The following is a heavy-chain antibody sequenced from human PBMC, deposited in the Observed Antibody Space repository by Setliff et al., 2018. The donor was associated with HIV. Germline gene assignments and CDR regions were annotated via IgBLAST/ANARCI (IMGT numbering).Heavy chain of an antibody. V-gene: IGHV1-3*01. CDR1: GYTFTTYS. D-gene: IGHD2-21*01. CDR2: INVGKGDT. J-gene: IGHJ4*01. Sequence: GASVKVSCKASGYTFTTYSIHWVRQAPGQSLAWMGWINVGKGDTKYSQELQGRITLTTDTSANTAYMELSSLRSDDTAVYFCARGALLAVFDFDHWGHGTLVTVSS. CDR3: ARGALLAVFDFDH.